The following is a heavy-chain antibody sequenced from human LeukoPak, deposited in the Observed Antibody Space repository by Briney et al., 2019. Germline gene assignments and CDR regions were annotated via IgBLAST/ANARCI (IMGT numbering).Heavy chain of an antibody. CDR2: ISWNSGSI. D-gene: IGHD6-19*01. J-gene: IGHJ4*02. V-gene: IGHV3-9*01. Sequence: GGSLRLSCAASGFTFDDYAMHWVRQAPGKGLEWVSGISWNSGSIGYADSAKGRFTISRDNAKNSLYLQMNSLRAEDTALYYCEKNIPGAGSCGGGGGGLDYWGQGTLVTVSS. CDR3: EKNIPGAGSCGGGGGGLDY. CDR1: GFTFDDYA.